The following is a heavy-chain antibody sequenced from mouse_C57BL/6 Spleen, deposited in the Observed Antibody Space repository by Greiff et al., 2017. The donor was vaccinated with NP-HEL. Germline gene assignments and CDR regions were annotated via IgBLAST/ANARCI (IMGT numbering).Heavy chain of an antibody. CDR1: GFTFSSYA. J-gene: IGHJ2*01. D-gene: IGHD1-1*01. CDR3: ARDYYGRSHYFDY. CDR2: ISDGGSYT. Sequence: EVKLVESGGGLVKPGGSLKLSCAASGFTFSSYAMSWVRQTPEKRLEWVATISDGGSYTYYPDNVKGRFTISRDNAKNNLYLQMSHLKSEDTAMYYCARDYYGRSHYFDYWGQGTTLTVSS. V-gene: IGHV5-4*01.